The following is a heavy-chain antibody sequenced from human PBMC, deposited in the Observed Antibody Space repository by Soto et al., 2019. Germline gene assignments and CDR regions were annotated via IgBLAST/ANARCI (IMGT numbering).Heavy chain of an antibody. CDR2: ISSGSGSPI. D-gene: IGHD6-19*01. CDR3: ARSHSSDWHLDY. CDR1: GFTFSANS. J-gene: IGHJ4*02. V-gene: IGHV3-48*02. Sequence: PGGSLRLSCAASGFTFSANSMNWVRQPPGKGLEWVSHISSGSGSPIYYADSVKGRFTISRDNAKNSLYLQMDSLRDEDTAVYYCARSHSSDWHLDYWGQGTLVTVSS.